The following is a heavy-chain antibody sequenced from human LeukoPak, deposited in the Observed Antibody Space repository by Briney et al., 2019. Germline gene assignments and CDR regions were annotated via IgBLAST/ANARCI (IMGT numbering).Heavy chain of an antibody. D-gene: IGHD6-13*01. J-gene: IGHJ1*01. CDR3: ARAPSSRWLPPRAEYFQH. CDR2: ISSSGSTI. V-gene: IGHV3-48*03. Sequence: PGGSLRLSCAASGFTFSSYEMNWVRQAPGKGLEWVSYISSSGSTIYYADSVKGRLTISRDNAKNSLYLQMNSLRAEDTAVYYCARAPSSRWLPPRAEYFQHWGQGTLVTVSS. CDR1: GFTFSSYE.